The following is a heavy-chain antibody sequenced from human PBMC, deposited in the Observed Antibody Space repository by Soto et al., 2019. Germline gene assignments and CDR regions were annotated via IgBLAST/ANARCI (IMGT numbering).Heavy chain of an antibody. CDR3: ATDSRRQWLDYYYYGMDV. V-gene: IGHV1-24*01. CDR1: GYTLTELS. CDR2: FDPEDGET. Sequence: ASVKVSCKVSGYTLTELSMHWVRQAPGKGLEWMGGFDPEDGETIYAQKFQGRVTMTEDTSTDTAYMELSSLRSEDTAVYYCATDSRRQWLDYYYYGMDVWGQGTTVTVSS. J-gene: IGHJ6*02. D-gene: IGHD6-19*01.